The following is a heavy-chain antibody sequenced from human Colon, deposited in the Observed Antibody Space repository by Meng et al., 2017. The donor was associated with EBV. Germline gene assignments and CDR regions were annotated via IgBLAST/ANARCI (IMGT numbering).Heavy chain of an antibody. D-gene: IGHD2-2*01. CDR3: ARFYCSSTSCPHVLFDY. J-gene: IGHJ4*02. V-gene: IGHV1-18*01. CDR2: ISAYNGNT. CDR1: GFIFTSYA. Sequence: VPLGEAVAKVHKPGASVKVSCDACGFIFTSYAISWVRQAPGQGLQYMGWISAYNGNTNYAQELQGRVTMTTDTSTSTAYMELRSLRFDDTAVYYCARFYCSSTSCPHVLFDYWGQGTLVTVSS.